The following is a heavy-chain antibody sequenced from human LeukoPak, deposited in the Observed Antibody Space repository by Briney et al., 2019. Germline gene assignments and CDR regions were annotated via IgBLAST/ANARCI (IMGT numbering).Heavy chain of an antibody. V-gene: IGHV4-38-2*02. CDR3: ARSPSEILTGYYPFDY. CDR1: GYSISSGYY. J-gene: IGHJ4*02. Sequence: SETLSLTCTVSGYSISSGYYWGWIRQPPGKGLEWIGSIYHSGSTYYNPSLKSRVTMSVDTSKNQFSLRLSSVTAADTAVYYCARSPSEILTGYYPFDYWGQGTLVTAFS. CDR2: IYHSGST. D-gene: IGHD3-9*01.